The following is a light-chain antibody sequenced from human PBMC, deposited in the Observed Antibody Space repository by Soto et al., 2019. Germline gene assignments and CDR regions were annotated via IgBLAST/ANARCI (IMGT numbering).Light chain of an antibody. J-gene: IGKJ4*01. V-gene: IGKV3-20*01. CDR3: QQYGSSLT. CDR1: QSVSSSSY. Sequence: EIVLTQSPGTQSLSPGERATLSCRASQSVSSSSYLAWYQQKPGQAPRLLIYGASSRATGIPDRFSGSGSGTDFTLTISRLEPEDFAVYYCQQYGSSLTFGGGTKVEIK. CDR2: GAS.